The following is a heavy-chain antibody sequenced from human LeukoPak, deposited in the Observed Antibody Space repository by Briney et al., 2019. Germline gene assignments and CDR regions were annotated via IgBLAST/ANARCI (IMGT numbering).Heavy chain of an antibody. J-gene: IGHJ4*02. CDR2: IYYSGST. Sequence: KTSETLSLTCTVSGGSISSSSYYWGWIRQPPGKGLEWIGYIYYSGSTYYNPSLKSRVTISVDTSKNQFSLKLSSVTAADTAVYYCASSKRYCSSTSCYYGDFDYWGQGTLVTVSS. CDR3: ASSKRYCSSTSCYYGDFDY. D-gene: IGHD2-2*01. V-gene: IGHV4-31*03. CDR1: GGSISSSSYY.